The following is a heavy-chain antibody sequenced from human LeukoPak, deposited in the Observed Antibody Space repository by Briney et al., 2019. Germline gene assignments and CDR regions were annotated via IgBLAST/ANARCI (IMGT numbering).Heavy chain of an antibody. CDR2: INPNSGGT. CDR1: GYTFTGYY. Sequence: ASVKVSCKASGYTFTGYYMHWVRQAPGQGLEWMGWINPNSGGTNYAQKFQGRVTMTRDTSISTAYMELSRLRSDDTAVYYCASGDSYYYDSSGYPRYWGQGTLVTVSS. J-gene: IGHJ4*02. V-gene: IGHV1-2*02. D-gene: IGHD3-22*01. CDR3: ASGDSYYYDSSGYPRY.